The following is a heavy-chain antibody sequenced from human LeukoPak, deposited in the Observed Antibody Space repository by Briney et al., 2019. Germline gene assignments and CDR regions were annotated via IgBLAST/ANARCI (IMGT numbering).Heavy chain of an antibody. CDR1: GDSITSRSYY. CDR2: VFQSVST. Sequence: PSETLSLTCTVSGDSITSRSYYWAWIRQPPGKGLEWIGSVFQSVSTYYNPSLQSRVTMSIDPSKNQCSLRLSSVTAADTAVYYCAREYYGTFEIWGQGTLVPVSP. CDR3: AREYYGTFEI. D-gene: IGHD3-10*01. J-gene: IGHJ4*02. V-gene: IGHV4-39*01.